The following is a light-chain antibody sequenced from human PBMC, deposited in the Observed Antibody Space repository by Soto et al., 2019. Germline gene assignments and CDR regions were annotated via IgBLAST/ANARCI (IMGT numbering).Light chain of an antibody. CDR3: SSYTSTSAPYV. Sequence: QCALTQPASVSGFPGQSITISCTGTSSDIGGYDYVSWYQQHPGKAPKLIIYDVSGRPSGVSNRFSGSKSANTASLTISGLQAEDEADYHCSSYTSTSAPYVFGTGTKLTVL. J-gene: IGLJ1*01. V-gene: IGLV2-14*03. CDR1: SSDIGGYDY. CDR2: DVS.